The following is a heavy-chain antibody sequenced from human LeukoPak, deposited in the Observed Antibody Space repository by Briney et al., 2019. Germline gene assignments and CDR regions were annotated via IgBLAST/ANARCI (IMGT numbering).Heavy chain of an antibody. J-gene: IGHJ4*02. D-gene: IGHD1-26*01. CDR2: ISSSSSYI. CDR1: GFTFSSYS. V-gene: IGHV3-21*01. Sequence: GGSLRLSCAASGFTFSSYSMNWVRQAPGKGLEWVSSISSSSSYIYYADSVKGRFTISRDNAKNSLYLQMNSLRAEDTAVYYSATHVDIVGATTYFDYWGQGTLVTVSS. CDR3: ATHVDIVGATTYFDY.